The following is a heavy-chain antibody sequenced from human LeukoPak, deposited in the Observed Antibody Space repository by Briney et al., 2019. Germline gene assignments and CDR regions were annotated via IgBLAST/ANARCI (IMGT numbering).Heavy chain of an antibody. V-gene: IGHV3-30*18. CDR3: AKGVTYYYGMDV. Sequence: GGSLRLSCAASGFTFSSYGMHWVRQAPGKGLGWVAVISYDGSNKYYADSVKGRFTISRDNSKNTLYLQMNSLRAEDTAVYYCAKGVTYYYGMDVWGKGTTVTVSS. CDR1: GFTFSSYG. D-gene: IGHD3-16*02. J-gene: IGHJ6*04. CDR2: ISYDGSNK.